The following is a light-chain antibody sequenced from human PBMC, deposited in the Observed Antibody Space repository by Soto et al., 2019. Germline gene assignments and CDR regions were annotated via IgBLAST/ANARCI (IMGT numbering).Light chain of an antibody. J-gene: IGLJ2*01. CDR1: RTNIGRNT. Sequence: QSVLTQPPSASGTHGQRVNISCSGSRTNIGRNTVHWYHQLPRTAPKLLTYSNNQPTSGGRDRFSGSKSGTSASLAISGLQSEDEADYYCAAWDYSLSGVVFGEGTKLTVL. CDR3: AAWDYSLSGVV. CDR2: SNN. V-gene: IGLV1-44*01.